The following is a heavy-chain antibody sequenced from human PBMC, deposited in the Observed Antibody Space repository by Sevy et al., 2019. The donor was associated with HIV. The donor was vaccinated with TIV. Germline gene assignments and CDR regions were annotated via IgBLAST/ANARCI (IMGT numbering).Heavy chain of an antibody. CDR3: AREIEYYYDSSGYSPWFDP. D-gene: IGHD3-22*01. CDR2: ISHDGSNK. CDR1: GFTFSSYD. Sequence: GGSLRLSCAASGFTFSSYDMHWVRQAPGKGLEWVAVISHDGSNKYYADSVKGRFTISRDNSKNTLYLQMNSLRAEDTAVYYCAREIEYYYDSSGYSPWFDPWGQGTLVTVSS. V-gene: IGHV3-30-3*01. J-gene: IGHJ5*02.